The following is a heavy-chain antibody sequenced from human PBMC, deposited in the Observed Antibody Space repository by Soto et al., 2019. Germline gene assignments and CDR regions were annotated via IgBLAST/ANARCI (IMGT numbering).Heavy chain of an antibody. CDR3: AREGPPPGIKGAYMDV. V-gene: IGHV3-21*01. CDR1: GFTFTTYS. CDR2: ISSGSTYI. Sequence: EVQLVESGGGLVKPGGSLRLSCAASGFTFTTYSMTWVRQAPGKGLEWVSSISSGSTYIKYADSLKGRFTISRDDAKNSLYLQMDSLSADDTAVYFCAREGPPPGIKGAYMDVWGTGTTVTVSS. J-gene: IGHJ6*03.